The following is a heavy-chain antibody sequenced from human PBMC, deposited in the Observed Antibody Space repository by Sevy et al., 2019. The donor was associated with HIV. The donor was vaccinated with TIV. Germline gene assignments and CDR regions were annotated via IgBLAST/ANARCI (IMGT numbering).Heavy chain of an antibody. D-gene: IGHD3-3*01. V-gene: IGHV3-30*18. J-gene: IGHJ4*02. CDR1: GFTFSSYG. CDR3: EKDIRFRFLEWFYDY. CDR2: ISYDGSNK. Sequence: GGSLRLSCAASGFTFSSYGMHWVRQAPGKGLEWVAVISYDGSNKYYADSVKGRFTISRDNSKNTLYLQMNSLKAEDTDVYYCEKDIRFRFLEWFYDYWGQGTLVTVSS.